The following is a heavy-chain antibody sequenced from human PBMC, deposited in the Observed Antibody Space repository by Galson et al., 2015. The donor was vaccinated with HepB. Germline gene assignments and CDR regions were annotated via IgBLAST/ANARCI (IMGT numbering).Heavy chain of an antibody. CDR1: RYTFTNYG. J-gene: IGHJ5*01. Sequence: SVKVSCKASRYTFTNYGVSWVRQAPGQGLEWVGWISGYNVNTHYAQKFQGRVTMTTDTSTNTAYMELRSLRTDDTAVYYCARARYATSPPDSWGQGTLVTVSS. D-gene: IGHD2-2*01. CDR2: ISGYNVNT. V-gene: IGHV1-18*01. CDR3: ARARYATSPPDS.